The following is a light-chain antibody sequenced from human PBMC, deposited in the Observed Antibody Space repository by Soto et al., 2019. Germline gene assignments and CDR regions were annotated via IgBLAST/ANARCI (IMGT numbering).Light chain of an antibody. CDR2: EVS. Sequence: QSALTQPASVSGSPGQSITISCTGTSSDVVGHNYVSWYQQHPGKAPKLIICEVSNRPSGVSNRFSGSKSGNTASLTISGLQAEDEADYYCSSYTSSSTDVVFGGGTKVTVL. J-gene: IGLJ2*01. CDR1: SSDVVGHNY. CDR3: SSYTSSSTDVV. V-gene: IGLV2-14*01.